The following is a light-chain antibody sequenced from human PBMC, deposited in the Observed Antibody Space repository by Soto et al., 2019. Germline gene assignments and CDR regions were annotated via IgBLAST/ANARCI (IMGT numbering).Light chain of an antibody. J-gene: IGKJ2*01. CDR3: QQYGSTPSMYT. CDR1: QSVSSSY. V-gene: IGKV3-20*01. Sequence: EIVLTQSPGTLSSSPGERATLSCRASQSVSSSYLAWYQQKPGQAPRLLIYGASSRATGIPDRFSGSGSGTDFTLTISRLEPEDFAVYYCQQYGSTPSMYTFGQGTKLEIK. CDR2: GAS.